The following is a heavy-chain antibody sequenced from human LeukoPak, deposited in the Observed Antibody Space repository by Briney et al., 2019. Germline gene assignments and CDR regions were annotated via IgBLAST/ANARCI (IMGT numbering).Heavy chain of an antibody. D-gene: IGHD3-10*01. V-gene: IGHV3-33*01. CDR2: IWYDGTNT. CDR3: ARDGSYCFDY. CDR1: GFALSSYG. Sequence: PGGSVRLSCAASGFALSSYGMHWVRQAPGKGLEWVAVIWYDGTNTYYADSVKGRFTISRDSSKNTLYLSINSLRAEDTAVYYCARDGSYCFDYWGQGTLVTVSS. J-gene: IGHJ4*02.